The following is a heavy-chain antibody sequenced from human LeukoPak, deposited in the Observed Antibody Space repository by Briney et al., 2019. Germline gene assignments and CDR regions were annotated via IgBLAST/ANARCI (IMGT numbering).Heavy chain of an antibody. CDR1: GFTFSSYG. CDR3: ARLVYSSSTVDDG. D-gene: IGHD6-6*01. V-gene: IGHV3-30*12. CDR2: IQYDGSKK. J-gene: IGHJ4*02. Sequence: GGSLRLSCAASGFTFSSYGMHWVRQAPGKGLEWVALIQYDGSKKYYADSVKGRFTISRDNAKNSLYLQMNSLRAEDTAVYYCARLVYSSSTVDDGWGQGTLVTVSS.